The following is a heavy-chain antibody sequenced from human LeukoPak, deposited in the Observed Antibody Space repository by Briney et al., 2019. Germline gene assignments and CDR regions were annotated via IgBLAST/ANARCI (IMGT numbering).Heavy chain of an antibody. CDR1: GYTFTNHW. CDR3: ARPWKYGSSWDAFDI. D-gene: IGHD6-13*01. J-gene: IGHJ3*02. Sequence: GESLKISCKASGYTFTNHWIGWVRQMPGKGLEWMGIIYPGDSDTRYSPSFQGQVAISADKSISTAYLQWSSLKASDTAMYYCARPWKYGSSWDAFDIWGQGTMVTVSS. V-gene: IGHV5-51*01. CDR2: IYPGDSDT.